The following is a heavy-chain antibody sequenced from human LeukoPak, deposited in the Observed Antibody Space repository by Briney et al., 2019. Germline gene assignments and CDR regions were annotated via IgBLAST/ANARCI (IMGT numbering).Heavy chain of an antibody. V-gene: IGHV1-2*02. D-gene: IGHD6-19*01. CDR1: GYTFTGYY. Sequence: ASVKVSRKASGYTFTGYYMHWVRQAPGQGLEWMGWINPNSGGTNYAQKFQGRVTMTRDTSISTAYMELSRLRSDDTAVYYCARAESIAVAGTGFDYWGQGTLVTVSS. CDR2: INPNSGGT. CDR3: ARAESIAVAGTGFDY. J-gene: IGHJ4*02.